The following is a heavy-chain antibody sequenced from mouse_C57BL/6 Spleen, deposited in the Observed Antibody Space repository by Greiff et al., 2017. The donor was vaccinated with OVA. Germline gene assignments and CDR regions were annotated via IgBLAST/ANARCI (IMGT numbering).Heavy chain of an antibody. J-gene: IGHJ4*01. CDR1: GYSITSGYY. V-gene: IGHV3-6*01. CDR3: ASTTVEGSMDY. D-gene: IGHD1-1*01. CDR2: ISYDGSN. Sequence: EVKLMESGPGLVKPSQSLSLTCSVTGYSITSGYYWNWIRQFPGNKLEWMGYISYDGSNNYNPSLKNRISITRDTSKNQFFLKLNSVTTEDTATYYCASTTVEGSMDYWGQGTSVTVSS.